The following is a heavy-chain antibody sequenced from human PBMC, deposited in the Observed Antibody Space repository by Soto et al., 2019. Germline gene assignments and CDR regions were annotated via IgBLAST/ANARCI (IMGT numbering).Heavy chain of an antibody. D-gene: IGHD4-17*01. CDR2: VYYTGDT. J-gene: IGHJ6*02. Sequence: QVQLQQSGPRLVKPSETLSLTCTVSSGPDRSHNWGWIRQPPGRGLEWVGYVYYTGDTAYNPSLRGRVTISADTSKNDLSLTLNSVTAADTAVYYCVRQGIDYLHGLVDVWGQGTTVSVSS. CDR3: VRQGIDYLHGLVDV. CDR1: SGPDRSHN. V-gene: IGHV4-59*08.